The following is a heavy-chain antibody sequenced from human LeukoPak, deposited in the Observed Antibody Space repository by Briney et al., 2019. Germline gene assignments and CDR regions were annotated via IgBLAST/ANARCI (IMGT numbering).Heavy chain of an antibody. V-gene: IGHV3-23*01. CDR2: ISGSGGST. CDR1: GFTFSSYA. J-gene: IGHJ4*02. D-gene: IGHD6-6*01. Sequence: GGSLRLSCAASGFTFSSYAMSWVRQAPGKGLEWVSAISGSGGSTYYADSAKGRFTISRDNSKNTLYLQMNSLRAEDTAVYYCAKDLGIAARPDARDYWGQGTLVTVSS. CDR3: AKDLGIAARPDARDY.